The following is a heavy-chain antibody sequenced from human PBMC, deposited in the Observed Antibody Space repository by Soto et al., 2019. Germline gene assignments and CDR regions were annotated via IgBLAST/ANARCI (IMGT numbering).Heavy chain of an antibody. J-gene: IGHJ6*02. V-gene: IGHV1-69*12. CDR1: GDTFSSYA. Sequence: QVQLVQSGAEVKKPGSSVKVSCKASGDTFSSYAISWVRQAPVQGLEWMGGIIPMFGASTYAQKFQARVTFTADESTATAYMELSSLRSDDTAVYYCARDPKDPETYYYGLDVWGQGTTVTVSS. CDR3: ARDPKDPETYYYGLDV. CDR2: IIPMFGAS.